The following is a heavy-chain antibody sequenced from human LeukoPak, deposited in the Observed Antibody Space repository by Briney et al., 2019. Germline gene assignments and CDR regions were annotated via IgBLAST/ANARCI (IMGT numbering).Heavy chain of an antibody. V-gene: IGHV4-4*08. Sequence: SETLSLTCTLSGGSFSSYYWSWIRQPPGKGLEWIGRIYTSGSTNYNPSLKSRVTISGDTSKNQFSLRLSSVTAADTAVYYCARASYSYDINGWVPFDYWGQGTLVTVSS. CDR3: ARASYSYDINGWVPFDY. J-gene: IGHJ4*02. D-gene: IGHD3-22*01. CDR1: GGSFSSYY. CDR2: IYTSGST.